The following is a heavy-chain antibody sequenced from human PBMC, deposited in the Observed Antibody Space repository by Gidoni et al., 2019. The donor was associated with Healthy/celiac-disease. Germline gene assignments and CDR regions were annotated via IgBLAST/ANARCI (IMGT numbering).Heavy chain of an antibody. CDR1: GGASSSGGYY. CDR3: ARAEARGSWFDY. Sequence: QVQLQESGPGLGKPSQTQSRTCTVSGGASSSGGYYWSWIRQHPGKGLEWMGYIYYSGSTYSNPSLMSRFTLSVDTSKNQFSLKLRSVPAADTAVYYCARAEARGSWFDYWGQGTLVTVSS. V-gene: IGHV4-31*03. CDR2: IYYSGST. D-gene: IGHD6-13*01. J-gene: IGHJ4*02.